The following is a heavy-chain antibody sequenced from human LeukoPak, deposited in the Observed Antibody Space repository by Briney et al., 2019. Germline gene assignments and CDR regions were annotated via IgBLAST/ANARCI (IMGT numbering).Heavy chain of an antibody. Sequence: GGSLRLSCAASGFTFSNAWMSWVRQAPGKGLEWVGRIKSKTDGGTTDYAAPVKGRFTISRDDSKNTLYLQMNSLKTEDTAVYYCTTAGDYYPHYFDYWGQGTLVTVSS. CDR2: IKSKTDGGTT. V-gene: IGHV3-15*01. D-gene: IGHD2-21*02. CDR1: GFTFSNAW. CDR3: TTAGDYYPHYFDY. J-gene: IGHJ4*02.